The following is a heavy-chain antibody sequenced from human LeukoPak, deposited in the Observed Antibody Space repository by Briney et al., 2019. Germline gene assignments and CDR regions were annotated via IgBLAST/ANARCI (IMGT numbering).Heavy chain of an antibody. J-gene: IGHJ4*02. Sequence: GASVKVSCKASGYTFTSYYMHWVRQAPGQGLEWMGWINPNSGGTNYAQKFQGRVTMTRDTSISTAYMELSRLRSDDTAVYYCARDRARIAVAGTSARVDYWGQGTLVTVSS. CDR1: GYTFTSYY. V-gene: IGHV1-2*02. CDR2: INPNSGGT. D-gene: IGHD6-19*01. CDR3: ARDRARIAVAGTSARVDY.